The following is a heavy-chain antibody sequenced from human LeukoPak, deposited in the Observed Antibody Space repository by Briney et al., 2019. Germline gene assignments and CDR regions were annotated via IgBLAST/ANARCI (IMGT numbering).Heavy chain of an antibody. CDR1: GFTFSSYW. D-gene: IGHD4-11*01. Sequence: GGSLRLSCAASGFTFSSYWMSWVRQAPGKGLEWVANIKQDGSEKYYVDSVKGRFTISRDDAKNSLYLQMNSLRAEDTAVYYCAREDYSNYCDYWGQGTLVTVSS. V-gene: IGHV3-7*01. J-gene: IGHJ4*02. CDR2: IKQDGSEK. CDR3: AREDYSNYCDY.